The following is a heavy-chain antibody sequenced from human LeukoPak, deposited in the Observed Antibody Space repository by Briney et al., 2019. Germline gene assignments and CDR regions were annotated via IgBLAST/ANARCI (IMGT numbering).Heavy chain of an antibody. V-gene: IGHV4-59*01. CDR3: ARDTGSSWYLEYFHH. Sequence: KASETLSLTCSVSGDSISGYYWSWIRQPPGKGPECIGYNYSGSTKYNPSLKSRVTISIDTSRNQFSLKVTSVTAADTAVYFCARDTGSSWYLEYFHHWGQGTLVTVSS. D-gene: IGHD6-13*01. J-gene: IGHJ1*01. CDR1: GDSISGYY. CDR2: NYSGST.